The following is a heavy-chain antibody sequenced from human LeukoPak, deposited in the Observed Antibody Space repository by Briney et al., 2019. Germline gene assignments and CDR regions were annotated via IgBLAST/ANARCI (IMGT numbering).Heavy chain of an antibody. D-gene: IGHD3-10*01. CDR1: GFTFSSYS. J-gene: IGHJ4*02. Sequence: GGSLRLSCAASGFTFSSYSMNWVRQAPGKGLEWVSSISSSSSYIYYADSVKGRFTISRDNAKSTLYLQMNSLGAEDTALYYCARSPNYGSGRYYFDSWGQGILVTVSS. V-gene: IGHV3-21*06. CDR3: ARSPNYGSGRYYFDS. CDR2: ISSSSSYI.